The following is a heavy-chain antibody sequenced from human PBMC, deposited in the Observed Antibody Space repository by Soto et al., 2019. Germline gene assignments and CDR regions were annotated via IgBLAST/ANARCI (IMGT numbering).Heavy chain of an antibody. J-gene: IGHJ4*02. CDR3: AHSRTGWFGELLYHIFDY. D-gene: IGHD3-10*01. CDR1: GFSLSTSGVG. Sequence: QITLKESGPTLVKPTQTLTLTCTFSGFSLSTSGVGVGWIRQPPGKALEGLALIYWDDAKRHSPSLKSRLTNTKDTSNNQVVLPMHNMDPVDTATYYCAHSRTGWFGELLYHIFDYWGQGTLVTVSS. CDR2: IYWDDAK. V-gene: IGHV2-5*02.